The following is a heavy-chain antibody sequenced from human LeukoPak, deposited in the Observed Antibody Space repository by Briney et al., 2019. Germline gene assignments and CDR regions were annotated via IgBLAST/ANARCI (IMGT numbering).Heavy chain of an antibody. CDR2: IRYDGSNK. CDR1: GFTFSSYW. D-gene: IGHD6-19*01. CDR3: ANPDIDAGLAVAGTGDDY. V-gene: IGHV3-30*02. J-gene: IGHJ4*02. Sequence: GGSLRLSCAVSGFTFSSYWMSRVRQAPGKGLEWVAFIRYDGSNKYYADSVKGRFTISRDNSKNTLYLQMNSLRAEDTAVYYCANPDIDAGLAVAGTGDDYWGQGTLVTISS.